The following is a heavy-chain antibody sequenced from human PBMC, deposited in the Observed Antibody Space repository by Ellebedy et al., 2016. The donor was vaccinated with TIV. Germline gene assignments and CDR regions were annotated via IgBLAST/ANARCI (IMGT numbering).Heavy chain of an antibody. CDR1: GFTFSSYE. D-gene: IGHD4-17*01. CDR2: ISSSGSTI. J-gene: IGHJ6*02. V-gene: IGHV3-48*03. Sequence: GESLKISCAASGFTFSSYEMNWVRQAPGKGLEWVSYISSSGSTIYYADSVKGRFTISRDNAKNSLYLQMNSLRAEDTAVYYCASSPSVLGDYGYYYGMDVWGQGTTVTVSS. CDR3: ASSPSVLGDYGYYYGMDV.